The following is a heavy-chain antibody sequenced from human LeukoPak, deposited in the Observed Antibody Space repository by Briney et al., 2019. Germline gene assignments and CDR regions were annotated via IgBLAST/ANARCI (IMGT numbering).Heavy chain of an antibody. Sequence: GASVKVSCKASGYTFTGYYTHWVRQAPGQGLEWMGWINPNSGGTNYAQKFQGRVTMTRDTSISTAYMELSRLRSDDTAVYYCARDLLWPEQGGWFDPWGQGTLVTVSS. J-gene: IGHJ5*02. D-gene: IGHD3-10*01. CDR3: ARDLLWPEQGGWFDP. CDR2: INPNSGGT. CDR1: GYTFTGYY. V-gene: IGHV1-2*02.